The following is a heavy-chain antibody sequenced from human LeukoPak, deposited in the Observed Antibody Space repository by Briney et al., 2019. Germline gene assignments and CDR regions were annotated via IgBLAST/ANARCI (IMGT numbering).Heavy chain of an antibody. J-gene: IGHJ4*02. D-gene: IGHD5-18*01. CDR2: FDPEDGET. Sequence: ASVKVSCKVTGYTLTELSMHWVRQAPGKRLEWMGGFDPEDGETIYAQKFQGRVTMTEDTSTDTAYMELSSLRSEDTAVYYCATGHTAMPYYFDYWGQGTLVTVSS. V-gene: IGHV1-24*01. CDR1: GYTLTELS. CDR3: ATGHTAMPYYFDY.